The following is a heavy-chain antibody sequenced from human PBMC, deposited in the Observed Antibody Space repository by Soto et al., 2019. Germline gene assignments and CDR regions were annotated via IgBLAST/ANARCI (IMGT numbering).Heavy chain of an antibody. Sequence: SVKVSCKASGFDFGSFCIQFLRQTRGRGLEWIGWIVVASGRTNYARQFQGRVAFSRDMSSTTAYMDLYDLKSDDTAVYFCSADHPHTAIGWPVWGQGTTVTVSS. CDR2: IVVASGRT. CDR3: SADHPHTAIGWPV. CDR1: GFDFGSFC. J-gene: IGHJ6*02. V-gene: IGHV1-58*02.